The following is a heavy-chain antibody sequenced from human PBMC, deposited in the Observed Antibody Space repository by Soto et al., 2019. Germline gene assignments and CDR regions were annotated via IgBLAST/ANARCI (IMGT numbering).Heavy chain of an antibody. CDR2: INHSGST. Sequence: SETLSLTCAVYGGSFSDYYWTWIRQPPGKGLEWIGEINHSGSTNYNPSLKSRVTISVDTSKNQFSLKLSSVTAADTAVYYCARAFVYSSDYPYYFDYWGQGTLVTVYS. J-gene: IGHJ4*02. V-gene: IGHV4-34*01. CDR1: GGSFSDYY. CDR3: ARAFVYSSDYPYYFDY. D-gene: IGHD6-25*01.